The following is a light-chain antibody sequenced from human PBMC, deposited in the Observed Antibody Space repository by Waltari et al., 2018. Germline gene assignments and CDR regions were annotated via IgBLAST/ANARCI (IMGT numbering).Light chain of an antibody. Sequence: IVMTQSPDSLAVSLGERATINCKSSQSVLYSSNNKNYLAWYQQKPGQPPKLLIYWASTRESGVPVRFSGSGSGTDFTLTISSLQAEDVAVYYCQQYHSTPWAFGQGTKVEIK. V-gene: IGKV4-1*01. CDR1: QSVLYSSNNKNY. CDR2: WAS. J-gene: IGKJ1*01. CDR3: QQYHSTPWA.